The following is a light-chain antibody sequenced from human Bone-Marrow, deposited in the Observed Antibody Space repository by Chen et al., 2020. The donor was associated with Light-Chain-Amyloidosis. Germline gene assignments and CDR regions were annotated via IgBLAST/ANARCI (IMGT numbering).Light chain of an antibody. Sequence: SYVRIHPSSLSVAPGQTATIACGGNNIGSTSVHWYQQTPGLAPLLVVYDDSDRPSGIPERLSGSNSGNTATLTISRVEAGDEADYYCQVWDRSSDRPVFGGGTKLTVL. V-gene: IGLV3-21*02. CDR2: DDS. CDR1: NIGSTS. CDR3: QVWDRSSDRPV. J-gene: IGLJ3*02.